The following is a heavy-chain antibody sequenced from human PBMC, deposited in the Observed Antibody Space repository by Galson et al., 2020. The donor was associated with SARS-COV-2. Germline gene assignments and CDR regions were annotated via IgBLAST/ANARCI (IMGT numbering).Heavy chain of an antibody. J-gene: IGHJ5*02. V-gene: IGHV6-1*01. CDR2: TYYRSKWYN. CDR3: ARAEYTVTILEGWFDP. D-gene: IGHD4-17*01. Sequence: SQTLSLTCAISGDSVSSNSAAWNWIRQSPSRGLEWLGRTYYRSKWYNDYAVSVKSRITINPDTSKNQFSLQLNSVTPEDTAVYYCARAEYTVTILEGWFDPWGQGTLVTVSS. CDR1: GDSVSSNSAA.